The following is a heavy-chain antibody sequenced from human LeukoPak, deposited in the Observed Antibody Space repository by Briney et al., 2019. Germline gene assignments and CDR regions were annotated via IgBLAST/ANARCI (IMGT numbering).Heavy chain of an antibody. CDR3: ARAPTVTAGDWFDP. CDR2: IYYSGST. Sequence: SQTLSLTCTVSGGSISSGGYYWSWIRQHPGKGLEWIGYIYYSGSTYYNPSLKSRVTISVDTSKNQFSLKLSSVTAADTAVYYCARAPTVTAGDWFDPWGRGTLVTVSS. J-gene: IGHJ5*02. V-gene: IGHV4-31*03. CDR1: GGSISSGGYY. D-gene: IGHD4-17*01.